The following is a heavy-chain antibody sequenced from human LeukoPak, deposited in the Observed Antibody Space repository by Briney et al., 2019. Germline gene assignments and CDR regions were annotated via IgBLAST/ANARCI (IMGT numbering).Heavy chain of an antibody. CDR3: ARDRDSGSHDY. V-gene: IGHV1-69*04. Sequence: ASVKVSCKASGGTFSSYVISWVRQAPGQGLEWMGRIIPILGIANYAQKFQGRVTITADKSTSTAYMELSSLRSEDTAVYYCARDRDSGSHDYWGQGTLVTVSS. D-gene: IGHD1-26*01. CDR1: GGTFSSYV. J-gene: IGHJ4*02. CDR2: IIPILGIA.